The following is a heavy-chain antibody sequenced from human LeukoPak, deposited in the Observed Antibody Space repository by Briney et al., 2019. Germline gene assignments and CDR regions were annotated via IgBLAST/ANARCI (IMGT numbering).Heavy chain of an antibody. CDR1: GFIFSSYG. J-gene: IGHJ6*02. Sequence: QAGGSLRLSCAASGFIFSSYGMHWVRQAPGKGLEWVAVISYDGSNKYYADSVKGRFTISRDNSKNTLYLQMNSLRAEDTAVYYCAKGVATHYYYYGMDVWGQGTTVTVSS. CDR3: AKGVATHYYYYGMDV. D-gene: IGHD1-26*01. V-gene: IGHV3-30*18. CDR2: ISYDGSNK.